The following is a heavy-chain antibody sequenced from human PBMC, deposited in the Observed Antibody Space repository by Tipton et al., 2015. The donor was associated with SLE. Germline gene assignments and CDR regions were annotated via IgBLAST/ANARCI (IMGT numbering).Heavy chain of an antibody. CDR1: GGAISSVNFY. V-gene: IGHV4-39*07. Sequence: TLSLTCRVSGGAISSVNFYWGWIRPPPGKGLEWIGSLHYAGSTYYNPSLKSRLTISVDTSKNEFSLKLNSVTAADTAVYYCVRLFYTGIWRNWFDPWGQGTLVTVSS. CDR2: LHYAGST. D-gene: IGHD3-16*01. CDR3: VRLFYTGIWRNWFDP. J-gene: IGHJ5*02.